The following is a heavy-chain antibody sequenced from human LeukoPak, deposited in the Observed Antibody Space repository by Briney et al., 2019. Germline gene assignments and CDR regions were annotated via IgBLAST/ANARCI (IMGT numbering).Heavy chain of an antibody. CDR1: GGSISRSSYY. CDR2: IYYGGST. V-gene: IGHV4-39*07. Sequence: SETLSLTCSVSGGSISRSSYYWGWIRQSPGEGLEWIGSIYYGGSTYYNPSLKSRVTISVDTSKNQFSLKLSSVTAADTAVYFCATDGYFEVWGRGTLVTVSS. CDR3: ATDGYFEV. J-gene: IGHJ2*01.